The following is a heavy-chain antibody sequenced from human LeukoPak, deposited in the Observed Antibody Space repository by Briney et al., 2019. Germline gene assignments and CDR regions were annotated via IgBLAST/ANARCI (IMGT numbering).Heavy chain of an antibody. CDR3: AKERKYYDSSGYSGFDY. V-gene: IGHV3-30*18. D-gene: IGHD3-22*01. CDR2: ISYDGSNK. J-gene: IGHJ4*02. Sequence: GRSLRLSCAASGFTISSYGMHWVRQAPGKGLEWVAVISYDGSNKYYADSVKGRFTISRDNSKNTLYLQMNSLRAEDTAVYYCAKERKYYDSSGYSGFDYWGQGTLVTVSS. CDR1: GFTISSYG.